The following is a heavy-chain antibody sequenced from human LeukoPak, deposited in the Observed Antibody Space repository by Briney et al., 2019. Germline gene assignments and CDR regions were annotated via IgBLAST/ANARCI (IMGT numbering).Heavy chain of an antibody. CDR1: GYSISSGYY. CDR3: ASYIVLMVYANDY. CDR2: IYHSGST. J-gene: IGHJ4*02. Sequence: SETLSLTCTVSGYSISSGYYWGWIRQPPGKGLEWIGSIYHSGSTYYNPSLKSRVTISVDTSKNQFSLKLSSVTAADTAVYYCASYIVLMVYANDYWGQGTLVTVSS. D-gene: IGHD2-8*01. V-gene: IGHV4-38-2*02.